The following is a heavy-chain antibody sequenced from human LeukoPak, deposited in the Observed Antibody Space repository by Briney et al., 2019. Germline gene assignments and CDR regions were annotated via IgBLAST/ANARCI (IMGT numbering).Heavy chain of an antibody. Sequence: GGSLRLSCAASGFTFSGSAMHWVRQAPGKELEWVSVLYNGGNTYYADSVKGRFTVSRDNSKNTLYLQMNSLRAEDTAVYYCARYDGGSGPFDYWGQGTLVTVPS. V-gene: IGHV3-53*01. J-gene: IGHJ4*02. D-gene: IGHD3-10*01. CDR3: ARYDGGSGPFDY. CDR1: GFTFSGSA. CDR2: LYNGGNT.